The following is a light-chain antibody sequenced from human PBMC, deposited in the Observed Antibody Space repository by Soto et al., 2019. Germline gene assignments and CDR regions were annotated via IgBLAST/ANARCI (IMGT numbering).Light chain of an antibody. V-gene: IGLV3-21*01. CDR1: NIGSKS. CDR2: YDG. CDR3: QVWDSNSDYVV. J-gene: IGLJ2*01. Sequence: SYELTQPPSVSVAPGKTARISCGGTNIGSKSVHWYQQKSGQAPVLVIYYDGDRPSGMSERFSGANSGNTATLTISGVEAGDEADYYCQVWDSNSDYVVFGGGTKLTVL.